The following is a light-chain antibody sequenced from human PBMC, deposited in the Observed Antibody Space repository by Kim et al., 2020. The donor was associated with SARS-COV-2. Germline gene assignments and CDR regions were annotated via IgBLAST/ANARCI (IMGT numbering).Light chain of an antibody. CDR3: QQTKSFPYT. CDR2: AAS. V-gene: IGKV1-12*02. Sequence: DIQMTQSPSFVSASVRDRVTITCRASQGIDSWLAWYQQKPGKAPRLLIHAASSLQSGVPSRFSGSASGTDFTLTIGSLQSEDIGTYYCQQTKSFPYTFGQGTKLEI. CDR1: QGIDSW. J-gene: IGKJ2*01.